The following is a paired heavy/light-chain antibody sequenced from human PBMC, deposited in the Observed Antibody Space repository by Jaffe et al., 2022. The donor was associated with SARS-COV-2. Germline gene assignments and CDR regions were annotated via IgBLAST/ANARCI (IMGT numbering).Light chain of an antibody. CDR1: TSNIGNNY. CDR3: GTWDSSLSAGV. V-gene: IGLV1-51*02. Sequence: QSVLTQPPSVSAAPGQKVTISCSGSTSNIGNNYVSWYQQLPGTAPKLLIYENNKRPSGIPDRFSGSKSGTSATLGITGLQTGDEADYYCGTWDSSLSAGVFGGGTKLTVL. J-gene: IGLJ3*02. CDR2: ENN.
Heavy chain of an antibody. Sequence: QVQLVQSGAEVKKPGASVKVSCKASGYTFTNYGIHWVRQAPGQRLEWMGWINADNGKTKYLQRFQDRVTITRDTSASTAYMELSSLRSEDTAVYYCARDGSGSYFYYYYYDMDVWGKGTTVTVSS. J-gene: IGHJ6*03. CDR2: INADNGKT. CDR1: GYTFTNYG. D-gene: IGHD3-10*01. V-gene: IGHV1-3*01. CDR3: ARDGSGSYFYYYYYDMDV.